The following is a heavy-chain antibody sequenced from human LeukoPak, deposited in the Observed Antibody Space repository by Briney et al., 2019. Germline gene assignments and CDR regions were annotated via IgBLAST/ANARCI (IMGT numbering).Heavy chain of an antibody. J-gene: IGHJ3*02. V-gene: IGHV1-2*02. CDR2: INPNSGGT. Sequence: GASVKVSCKASGYTFTGYYMHWVRQAPGQGLEWMGWINPNSGGTNYAQKFQGRVTMTRDTSISTAYMELSRLRSDDTAVYYCASQNWGSADAFDIWSQGTMVTVSS. CDR1: GYTFTGYY. D-gene: IGHD7-27*01. CDR3: ASQNWGSADAFDI.